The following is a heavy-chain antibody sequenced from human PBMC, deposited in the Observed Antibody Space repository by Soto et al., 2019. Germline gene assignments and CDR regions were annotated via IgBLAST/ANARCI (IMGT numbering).Heavy chain of an antibody. V-gene: IGHV1-2*04. J-gene: IGHJ6*02. CDR2: INPNSGGT. CDR1: GYTFTCYY. Sequence: GSVKGACKASGYTFTCYYMHWVRQAPGQGLEWMGWINPNSGGTNYAQKFQGWVTMTRDTSISTAYMELSRLRSDDTAVYYCARDAYYDFWSGFGVYYYYGMDVWGQGTTVTVSS. CDR3: ARDAYYDFWSGFGVYYYYGMDV. D-gene: IGHD3-3*01.